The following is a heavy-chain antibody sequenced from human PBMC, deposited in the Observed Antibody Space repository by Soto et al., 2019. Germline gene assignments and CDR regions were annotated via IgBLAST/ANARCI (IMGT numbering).Heavy chain of an antibody. CDR1: GGSISSYY. Sequence: QVQLQESGPGLVKPSETLSLTCTVSGGSISSYYWSWIRQPPGKGLEWIGFIYYSGSTNYNPSPKSRVTISVETSKNQFSLKLSSVTAADTAVYYCARRYGWAFDIWGQGTMVTVSS. D-gene: IGHD3-16*01. J-gene: IGHJ3*02. V-gene: IGHV4-59*08. CDR3: ARRYGWAFDI. CDR2: IYYSGST.